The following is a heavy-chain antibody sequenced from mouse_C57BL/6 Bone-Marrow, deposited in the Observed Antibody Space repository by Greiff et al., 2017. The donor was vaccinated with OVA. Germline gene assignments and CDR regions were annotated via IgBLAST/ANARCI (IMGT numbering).Heavy chain of an antibody. Sequence: QVQLQQPGAELVMPGASVKLSCKASGYTFTSYWMHWVKQRPGQGLEWIGEIDPSDSYTNYNQKFKGKSTLTVDKSSSTAYMQLSSLTSEDSAVYYCARGVGWLLSWFAYWGQGTRVTVSA. CDR2: IDPSDSYT. CDR3: ARGVGWLLSWFAY. V-gene: IGHV1-69*01. J-gene: IGHJ3*01. D-gene: IGHD2-3*01. CDR1: GYTFTSYW.